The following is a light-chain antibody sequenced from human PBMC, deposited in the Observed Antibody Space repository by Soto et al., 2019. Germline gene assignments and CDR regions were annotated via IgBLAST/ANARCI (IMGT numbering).Light chain of an antibody. V-gene: IGKV1-5*01. CDR1: QSISSW. J-gene: IGKJ5*01. CDR3: QHFKSFPIT. CDR2: DAS. Sequence: DIQMTQSPSTLSASVGDRVTITCRASQSISSWLAWYQQKPGKAPKLLIYDASNLESGVPSRFSGSGSGTEFTLTISSLQPEDFATYYCQHFKSFPITFGQGTRLEIK.